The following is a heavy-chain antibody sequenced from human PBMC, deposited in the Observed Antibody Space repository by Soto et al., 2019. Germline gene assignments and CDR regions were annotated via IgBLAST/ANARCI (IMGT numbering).Heavy chain of an antibody. J-gene: IGHJ6*02. CDR3: ARLDCSGGSCYSGYGMDV. V-gene: IGHV5-51*01. D-gene: IGHD2-15*01. CDR1: GYSFTSYW. CDR2: IYPGDSDT. Sequence: GESLKISCKGSGYSFTSYWISWVRQMPGKGLEWMGIIYPGDSDTRYSPSFQGQVTISADKSISTAYLQWSSLKASDTAMYYCARLDCSGGSCYSGYGMDVWGQGTTVTVSS.